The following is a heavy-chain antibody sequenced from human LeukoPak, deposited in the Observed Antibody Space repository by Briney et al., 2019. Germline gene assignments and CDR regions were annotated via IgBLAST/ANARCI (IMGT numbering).Heavy chain of an antibody. D-gene: IGHD3-10*01. CDR2: IYYSGST. CDR3: ARLPGGPTFPYGSGRPKAFDI. CDR1: GGSISSYY. Sequence: SETLSLTCTVSGGSISSYYWSWIRQPPGKGLEWIGYIYYSGSTYYNPSLKSRVTISVDRSKNQFSLKLSSVTAADTAVYYCARLPGGPTFPYGSGRPKAFDIWGQGTMVTVSS. V-gene: IGHV4-59*12. J-gene: IGHJ3*02.